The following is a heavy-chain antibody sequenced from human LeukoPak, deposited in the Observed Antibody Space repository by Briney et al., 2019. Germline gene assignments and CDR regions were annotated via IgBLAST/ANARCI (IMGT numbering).Heavy chain of an antibody. CDR3: AKGFRDYDILTGYIWVDY. D-gene: IGHD3-9*01. CDR2: ISYEGSNK. J-gene: IGHJ4*02. CDR1: GFTFSSYG. V-gene: IGHV3-30*18. Sequence: PGGSLRLSCAASGFTFSSYGMHWVRQAPGKGLEWVAVISYEGSNKYYADSVKGRFTISRDNSKNTLYLQMNSLRAEDTAVYYCAKGFRDYDILTGYIWVDYWGQGTLVTVSS.